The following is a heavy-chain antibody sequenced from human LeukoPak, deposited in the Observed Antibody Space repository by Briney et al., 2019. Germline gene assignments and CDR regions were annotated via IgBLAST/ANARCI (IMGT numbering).Heavy chain of an antibody. CDR1: GFTVITND. CDR2: LYSDGNT. Sequence: PGGSLRLSCAASGFTVITNDITWVRQAPGKWLEWVSVLYSDGNTKYADSVQGRFTISRDNSKNTLYLEMNSLSPDDTAVYYCARGVVPLAATILAYWGQGTLVTVSS. J-gene: IGHJ4*02. CDR3: ARGVVPLAATILAY. D-gene: IGHD2-15*01. V-gene: IGHV3-53*01.